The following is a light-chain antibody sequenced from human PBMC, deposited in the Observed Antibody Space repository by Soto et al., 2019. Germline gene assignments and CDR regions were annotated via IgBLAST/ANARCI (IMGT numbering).Light chain of an antibody. CDR2: GAS. V-gene: IGKV3-20*01. CDR1: QTVDHAY. Sequence: VLTQSPGTLSLSLGDRATLSCRASQTVDHAYVSWYQHRPGQAPILLIYGASTRATDVPERFSGSGSGTDFTLTISRLEPDDSAVYYCQQYGNSPWTFGQGTKVEIK. CDR3: QQYGNSPWT. J-gene: IGKJ1*01.